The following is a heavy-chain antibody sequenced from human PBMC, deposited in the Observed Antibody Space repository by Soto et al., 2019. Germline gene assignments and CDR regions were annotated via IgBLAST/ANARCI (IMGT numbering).Heavy chain of an antibody. CDR2: INHSGST. D-gene: IGHD4-17*01. J-gene: IGHJ5*02. CDR1: GGSFSGYY. Sequence: SETLSLTCAVYGGSFSGYYWSWIRQPPGKGLEWIGEINHSGSTNYNPSLKSRVTISVDTSKNQFSLKLSSVTAADTAVYYCARDEGRLRLEGNWFDPWGQGTLVTVSS. CDR3: ARDEGRLRLEGNWFDP. V-gene: IGHV4-34*01.